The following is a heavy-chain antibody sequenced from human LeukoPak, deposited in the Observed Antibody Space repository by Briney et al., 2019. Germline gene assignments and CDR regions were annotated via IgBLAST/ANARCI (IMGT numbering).Heavy chain of an antibody. J-gene: IGHJ4*02. Sequence: GGSLRLSCAASGFTFSTYAMSWVRQAPGKGLEWVASISGSGDTTYYADSVKGQFTISRDNPKNTLYLQMNSLRAEDTAVYYCARTIAAAGGWFDYWGQGTLVTVSS. V-gene: IGHV3-23*01. CDR2: ISGSGDTT. D-gene: IGHD6-13*01. CDR1: GFTFSTYA. CDR3: ARTIAAAGGWFDY.